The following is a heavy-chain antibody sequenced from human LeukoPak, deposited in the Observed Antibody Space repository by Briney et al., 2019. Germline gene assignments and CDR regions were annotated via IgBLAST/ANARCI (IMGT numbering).Heavy chain of an antibody. CDR3: ARDIVQRSSGRDAFDI. D-gene: IGHD6-19*01. J-gene: IGHJ3*02. CDR1: GFIFSSYS. Sequence: GGSLRLSCAASGFIFSSYSMNWVRQAPGKGLEWISHVSSSSSNIYYADSVKGRFTISRDNAKNSLFLQMNSLRAEDTAVYYCARDIVQRSSGRDAFDIWGQGTMVTVSS. V-gene: IGHV3-48*04. CDR2: VSSSSSNI.